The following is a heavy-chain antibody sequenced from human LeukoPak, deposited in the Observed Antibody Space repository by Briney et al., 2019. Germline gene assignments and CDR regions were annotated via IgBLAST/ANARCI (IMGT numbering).Heavy chain of an antibody. CDR2: ISSSSSAI. D-gene: IGHD1-26*01. V-gene: IGHV3-48*02. Sequence: GGSLRLSCAASGFTFSSYSMNWVRQAPGKGLEWISYISSSSSAIYYADSVKGRSTISRDNAKNSLYLQMNSLRDEDTAVYYCAREAWAFDYWGQGTLVTASS. CDR1: GFTFSSYS. CDR3: AREAWAFDY. J-gene: IGHJ4*02.